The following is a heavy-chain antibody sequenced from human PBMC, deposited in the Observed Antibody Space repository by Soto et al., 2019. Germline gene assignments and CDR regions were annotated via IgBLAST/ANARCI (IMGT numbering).Heavy chain of an antibody. D-gene: IGHD5-12*01. Sequence: GGSLRLSCAASGFTFDDYAMHWVRQAPGKGLEWVSGISWNSGSIGYADSVKGRFTISRDNAKNSLYLQMNSLRAEDTALYYCAKATLSGYENDAFDIWGQGTMVTVSS. CDR3: AKATLSGYENDAFDI. V-gene: IGHV3-9*01. J-gene: IGHJ3*02. CDR2: ISWNSGSI. CDR1: GFTFDDYA.